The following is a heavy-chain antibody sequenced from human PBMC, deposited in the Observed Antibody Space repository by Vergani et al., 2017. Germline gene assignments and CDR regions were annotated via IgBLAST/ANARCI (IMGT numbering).Heavy chain of an antibody. Sequence: QVQLQESGPGLVKPSETLSLTCTVSGDSISSYSWNWIRQPPGKGLEWIGNIYSSGSANYNPSLKSRVTISIDTSKNQFSLKLSSVTAADTAVYYCARHPGYYYFDYWGQGTLVTVSS. CDR2: IYSSGSA. CDR1: GDSISSYS. V-gene: IGHV4-59*08. D-gene: IGHD3-22*01. J-gene: IGHJ4*02. CDR3: ARHPGYYYFDY.